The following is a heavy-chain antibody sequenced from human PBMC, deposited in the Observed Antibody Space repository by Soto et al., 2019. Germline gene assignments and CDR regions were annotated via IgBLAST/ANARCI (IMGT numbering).Heavy chain of an antibody. Sequence: QVQLQASDPGLVKPSETLSLTCIVSGASISSSYWSWIRQSPGKGLEWIAYVYYTGKTNSNPSLSGRVTVSVDTSKNQFSLKLTYVTAADTAVYYCARGFFDTSSGHSNPFDIWGQGTMVTVSS. V-gene: IGHV4-59*01. CDR3: ARGFFDTSSGHSNPFDI. J-gene: IGHJ3*02. CDR2: VYYTGKT. CDR1: GASISSSY. D-gene: IGHD3-22*01.